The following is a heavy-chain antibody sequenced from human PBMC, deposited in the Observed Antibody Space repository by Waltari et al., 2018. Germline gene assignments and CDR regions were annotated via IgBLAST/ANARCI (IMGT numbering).Heavy chain of an antibody. CDR2: INPILGTA. J-gene: IGHJ5*02. V-gene: IGHV1-69*12. Sequence: QVQLVQSGAEVKKPGSSVKVSCKASGGTFSSYAISWVRQAPGQGLEGMGGINPILGTANYAQKFQSRVTITADESTSTAYMELSSLRSEDTAVYYCAREWAGTKGNWFDPWGQGTLVTVSS. CDR1: GGTFSSYA. CDR3: AREWAGTKGNWFDP. D-gene: IGHD1-26*01.